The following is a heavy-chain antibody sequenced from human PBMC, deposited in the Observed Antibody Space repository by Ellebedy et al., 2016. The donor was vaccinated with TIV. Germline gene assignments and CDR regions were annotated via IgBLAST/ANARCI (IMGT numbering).Heavy chain of an antibody. CDR1: GYTFTSYA. CDR3: ARDCSGSYYPSYFDY. V-gene: IGHV1-3*01. Sequence: ASVKVSCKASGYTFTSYAIHWVRQAPGQRLEWMGWINAGNGNTKYSQKFQGRVTITRDTSASTAYMELSSLRSEDTAVYYCARDCSGSYYPSYFDYWGQGTLVTVSS. J-gene: IGHJ4*02. D-gene: IGHD3-10*02. CDR2: INAGNGNT.